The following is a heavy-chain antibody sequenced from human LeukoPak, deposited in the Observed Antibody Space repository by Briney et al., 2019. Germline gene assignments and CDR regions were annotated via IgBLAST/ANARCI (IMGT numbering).Heavy chain of an antibody. J-gene: IGHJ4*02. V-gene: IGHV3-23*01. CDR1: GFTFSSYA. CDR2: ISGSGGST. D-gene: IGHD5-18*01. Sequence: GGSLRLSCAASGFTFSSYAMSWVRQAPGKGLEWVSAISGSGGSTYYADSVKGRFTIPRDNSKNTLYLQMNRLRAEDTAVYYCAKDLEDGGYGYGSPDYWGQGTLVTVSS. CDR3: AKDLEDGGYGYGSPDY.